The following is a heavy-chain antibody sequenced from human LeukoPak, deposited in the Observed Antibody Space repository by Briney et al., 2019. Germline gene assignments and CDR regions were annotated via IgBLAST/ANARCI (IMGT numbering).Heavy chain of an antibody. Sequence: GGSLRLSCAASGFTFSSYAMSWVRQAPGKGLEWVSAISGSGGSTYYADSVKGRFTISRDNSKNTLYLQMNSLRAEDTAVYYCAKDRVVGATEGDYFDYWGQGTLVTVSS. J-gene: IGHJ4*02. CDR2: ISGSGGST. CDR1: GFTFSSYA. D-gene: IGHD1-26*01. V-gene: IGHV3-23*01. CDR3: AKDRVVGATEGDYFDY.